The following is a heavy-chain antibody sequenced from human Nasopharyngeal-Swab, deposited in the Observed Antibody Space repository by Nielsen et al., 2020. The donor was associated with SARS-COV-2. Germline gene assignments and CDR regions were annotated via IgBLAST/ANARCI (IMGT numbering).Heavy chain of an antibody. CDR2: IWYDGSNK. CDR3: AATLIFDWLPIDY. Sequence: LKISCAVSGFTFSSYGMHWVRQAPGKGLEWVAVIWYDGSNKYYADSVKGRFTISRDNSKNTLYLQMNSLRAEDTAVYYCAATLIFDWLPIDYWGQGTLVTVSS. CDR1: GFTFSSYG. V-gene: IGHV3-33*01. D-gene: IGHD3-9*01. J-gene: IGHJ4*02.